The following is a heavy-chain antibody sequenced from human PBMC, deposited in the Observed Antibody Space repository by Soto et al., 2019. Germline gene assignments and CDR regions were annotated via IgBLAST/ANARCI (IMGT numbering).Heavy chain of an antibody. CDR3: ARESVVVTAILFDY. Sequence: ASVKVSCKASGYTSTSYGISWVRQAPGQGLEWMGWISAYNGNTNYAQKLQGRVTMTTDTSTSTAYMELRSLRSDDTAVYYCARESVVVTAILFDYWGQGTLVTVSS. CDR2: ISAYNGNT. CDR1: GYTSTSYG. J-gene: IGHJ4*02. D-gene: IGHD2-21*02. V-gene: IGHV1-18*01.